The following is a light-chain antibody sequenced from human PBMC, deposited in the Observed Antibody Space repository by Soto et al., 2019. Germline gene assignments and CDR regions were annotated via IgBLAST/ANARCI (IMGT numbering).Light chain of an antibody. CDR1: QIITNR. J-gene: IGKJ1*01. CDR2: DAS. V-gene: IGKV1-5*01. CDR3: QHYGGMWT. Sequence: GDRVTITCRASQIITNRLAWYQRKPGKAPKVLIYDASNLETGVPSRFSGSRSGTEFTLTISSLQPDDFATYYCQHYGGMWTFGKGTKVDIK.